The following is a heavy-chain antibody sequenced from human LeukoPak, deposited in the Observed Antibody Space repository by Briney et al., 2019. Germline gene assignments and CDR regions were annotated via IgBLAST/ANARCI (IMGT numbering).Heavy chain of an antibody. CDR1: GFMFSSNW. J-gene: IGHJ4*02. V-gene: IGHV3-7*03. CDR2: IKEDGTET. CDR3: AKEGRSLQTY. D-gene: IGHD5-24*01. Sequence: GGSLRLSCAASGFMFSSNWMSWVRLAPGKGLEWVVNIKEDGTETYYVDSVKGRFTISRDNAKNSLYLQMNSLRVEDTAVYYCAKEGRSLQTYWGQGTLVTASS.